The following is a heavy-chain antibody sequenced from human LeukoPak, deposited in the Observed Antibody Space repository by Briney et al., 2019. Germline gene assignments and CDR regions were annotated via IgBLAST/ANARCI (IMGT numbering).Heavy chain of an antibody. Sequence: GGSLRLSCAASGFTFSNYVMRWVRQAPGKGLEWVSAISGSGYATYYLDSVKGRFTISRENSKNTLYLQMNSLRAEDTAVYYCARSYGSSSLYYYGMDVWGQGTTVTVSS. CDR3: ARSYGSSSLYYYGMDV. D-gene: IGHD6-13*01. V-gene: IGHV3-23*01. CDR2: ISGSGYAT. J-gene: IGHJ6*02. CDR1: GFTFSNYV.